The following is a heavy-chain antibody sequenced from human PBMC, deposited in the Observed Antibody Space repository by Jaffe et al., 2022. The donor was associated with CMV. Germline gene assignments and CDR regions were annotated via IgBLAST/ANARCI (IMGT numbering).Heavy chain of an antibody. Sequence: QVQLQQWGAGLLKPSETLSLTCAVYGGSFSGYYWSWIRQPPGKGLEWIGEINHSGSTNYNPSLKSRVTISVDTSKNQFSLKLSSVTAADTAVYYCARVISGYYYGSGSYHDYWGQGTLVTVSS. D-gene: IGHD3-10*01. CDR2: INHSGST. CDR1: GGSFSGYY. V-gene: IGHV4-34*01. J-gene: IGHJ4*02. CDR3: ARVISGYYYGSGSYHDY.